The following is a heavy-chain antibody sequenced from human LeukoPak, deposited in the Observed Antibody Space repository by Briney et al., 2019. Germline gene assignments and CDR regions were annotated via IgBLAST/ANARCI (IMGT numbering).Heavy chain of an antibody. CDR3: ARDTAIQPGAFDI. CDR2: IYYSGST. J-gene: IGHJ3*02. V-gene: IGHV4-59*01. D-gene: IGHD5-18*01. CDR1: GGSISSYY. Sequence: SETLSLTCTVSGGSISSYYWSWIRQPPGKGLEWIGYIYYSGSTNYNPSLKSRVTISVDTSKNQFSLKLSSVTAADTAVYYCARDTAIQPGAFDIWGQGTMVTVSS.